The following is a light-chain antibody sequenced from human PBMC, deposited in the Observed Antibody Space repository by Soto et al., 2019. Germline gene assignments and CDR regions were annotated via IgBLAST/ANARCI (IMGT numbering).Light chain of an antibody. CDR1: SADVSTSNF. CDR2: DFT. V-gene: IGLV2-14*03. J-gene: IGLJ1*01. Sequence: QSALTQPASVSGSPGQSITISCTGISADVSTSNFVSWYQHHPGKGPRLILYDFTHRPSGISDRFSGFKSGDTASLTISGLRAEDEADYYCASYRSGPLYVFGTGTKVTVL. CDR3: ASYRSGPLYV.